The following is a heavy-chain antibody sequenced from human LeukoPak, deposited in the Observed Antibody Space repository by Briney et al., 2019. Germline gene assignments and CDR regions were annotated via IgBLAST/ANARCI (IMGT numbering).Heavy chain of an antibody. CDR3: ARGTVGYFYYYMDA. D-gene: IGHD4-17*01. V-gene: IGHV1-2*02. J-gene: IGHJ6*03. CDR2: INLNSGGT. CDR1: GYTFTGYY. Sequence: ASVKVSCKASGYTFTGYYMHWVRQAPGQGLEWMGWINLNSGGTNYAQKFQGRITMTRDTSIKTVYMELSGLRSDDTAIYYCARGTVGYFYYYMDAWGQGTAVTISS.